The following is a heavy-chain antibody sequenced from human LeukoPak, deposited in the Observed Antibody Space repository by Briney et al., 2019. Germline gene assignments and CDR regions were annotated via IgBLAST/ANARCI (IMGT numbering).Heavy chain of an antibody. V-gene: IGHV3-7*01. CDR3: ARDLWYYDYVWGSYRYSLFDY. CDR2: IKQDGSEK. Sequence: GGSLRLSCAASGFTFSSYWMNWVRQAPGKGLEWVANIKQDGSEKYYVDSVKGRFTISRDNAKNSLYLQMNSLRAEDTAVYYCARDLWYYDYVWGSYRYSLFDYWGQGTLVTVSS. CDR1: GFTFSSYW. D-gene: IGHD3-16*02. J-gene: IGHJ4*02.